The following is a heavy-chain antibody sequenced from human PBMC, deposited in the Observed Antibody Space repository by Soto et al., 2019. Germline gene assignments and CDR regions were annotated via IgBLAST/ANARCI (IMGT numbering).Heavy chain of an antibody. CDR1: GYTFTGYY. J-gene: IGHJ6*02. CDR3: ARFFLPTAIGGGYYYGMDA. CDR2: INPNSGGT. D-gene: IGHD2-2*02. V-gene: IGHV1-2*02. Sequence: ASVKVSCKASGYTFTGYYMHWVRQAPGQGLEWMGWINPNSGGTNYAQKFQGRVTMTRDTSISTAYMELSRLRSDDTAVYYCARFFLPTAIGGGYYYGMDAWGQGTTVTVSS.